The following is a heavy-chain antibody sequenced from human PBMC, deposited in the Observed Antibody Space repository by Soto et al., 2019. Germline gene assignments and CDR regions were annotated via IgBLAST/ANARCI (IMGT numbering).Heavy chain of an antibody. CDR3: ATKATSSGYYPFDY. J-gene: IGHJ4*02. V-gene: IGHV3-23*05. CDR2: MGGDSRT. Sequence: PGGSLRLSCAASGFNFTNYAMSWVRQAPGKGLEWVSTMGGDSRTYYADSVKGRFTISRDNSKDTLFLQMSGLRAEDMALYYCATKATSSGYYPFDYWGQGRLVTVSS. D-gene: IGHD3-22*01. CDR1: GFNFTNYA.